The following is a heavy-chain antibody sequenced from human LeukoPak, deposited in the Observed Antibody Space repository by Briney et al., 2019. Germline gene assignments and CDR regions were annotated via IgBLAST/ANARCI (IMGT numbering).Heavy chain of an antibody. CDR2: INPSGGST. Sequence: ASVKVSCKASGYIFTSYFMHWVRQAPGQGLEWMGLINPSGGSTRYAQKFQGRVTMTRDMSTSTVYMELSSLRSEDTAVYYCARGGANDAFDIWGQGTMVTVSS. V-gene: IGHV1-46*01. D-gene: IGHD1-26*01. CDR3: ARGGANDAFDI. CDR1: GYIFTSYF. J-gene: IGHJ3*02.